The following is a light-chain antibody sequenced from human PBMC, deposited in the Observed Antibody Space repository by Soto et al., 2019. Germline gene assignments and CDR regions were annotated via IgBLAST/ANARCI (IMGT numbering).Light chain of an antibody. V-gene: IGKV3-15*01. CDR2: GAS. Sequence: EIVMTQSPATLSVSPGERATLSCRASQSVSSNLAWYQQKPGQPPRLLIYGASTRATVIPARFSGSRSGTEFTLTISSLQSEDFAVYYCQQYNTWPRTLGQGTKVEIK. CDR1: QSVSSN. CDR3: QQYNTWPRT. J-gene: IGKJ1*01.